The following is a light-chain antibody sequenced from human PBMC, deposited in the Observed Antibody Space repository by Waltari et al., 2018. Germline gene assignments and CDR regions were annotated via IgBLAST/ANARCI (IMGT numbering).Light chain of an antibody. CDR2: WTS. V-gene: IGKV4-1*01. CDR3: QQYYTTPPT. Sequence: DIVMTQSPDSLAVSLGERATINCKSSQSVLYRSNNKNCLAWYQQKPGQSPKLLIYWTSTRESGVPDRFSGCGSGTDFTLTISSLQAEDVAVYYCQQYYTTPPTFGGGTKVEIK. CDR1: QSVLYRSNNKNC. J-gene: IGKJ4*01.